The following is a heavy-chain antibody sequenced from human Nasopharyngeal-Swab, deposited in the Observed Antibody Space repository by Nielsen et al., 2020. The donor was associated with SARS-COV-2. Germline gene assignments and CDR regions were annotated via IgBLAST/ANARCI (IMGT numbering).Heavy chain of an antibody. Sequence: GGSLRLSCAASGFTFSSSSMNWVRQAPGKGLEWVSSISSSSSYIYYADSVKGRFTISRDNAKNSLYLQMNSLRADDTAVYYCATSSYGSHYYYSGMDVWGLGTTVTVSS. V-gene: IGHV3-21*01. J-gene: IGHJ6*02. CDR3: ATSSYGSHYYYSGMDV. CDR1: GFTFSSSS. D-gene: IGHD5-18*01. CDR2: ISSSSSYI.